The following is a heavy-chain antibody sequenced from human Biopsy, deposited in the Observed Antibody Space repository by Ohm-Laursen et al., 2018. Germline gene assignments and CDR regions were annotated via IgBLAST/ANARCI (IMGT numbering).Heavy chain of an antibody. V-gene: IGHV4-34*01. J-gene: IGHJ6*02. D-gene: IGHD3-22*01. CDR1: GESFNGYY. Sequence: GTLSLTCAVYGESFNGYYWSWIRQTPGKGLVWIGEINHSGRTNYNPSLKSRVTISVDTSKNQFSLKVRSVTAADTAVYYCVRGVDYYDPYHYYALDVWGQGTTVTVSS. CDR2: INHSGRT. CDR3: VRGVDYYDPYHYYALDV.